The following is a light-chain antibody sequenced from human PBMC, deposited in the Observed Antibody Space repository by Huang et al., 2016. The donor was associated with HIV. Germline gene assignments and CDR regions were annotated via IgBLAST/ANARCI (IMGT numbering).Light chain of an antibody. CDR3: QQYYTTPPT. Sequence: DIVMTQSPDSLAVSLGERATINCKSGQSVLYSSNNKNYLVWYQQKPGQPPKLLIYWASTRESGVPDRFSGSGSGTDFTLTINSLQAEDVAVYYCQQYYTTPPTFGQGTKVEIK. CDR1: QSVLYSSNNKNY. V-gene: IGKV4-1*01. CDR2: WAS. J-gene: IGKJ1*01.